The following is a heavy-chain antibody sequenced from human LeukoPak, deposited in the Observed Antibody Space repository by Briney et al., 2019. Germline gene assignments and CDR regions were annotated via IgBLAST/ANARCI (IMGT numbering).Heavy chain of an antibody. V-gene: IGHV1-69*04. CDR1: GGTFSSYA. CDR2: IIPILGIA. J-gene: IGHJ4*02. CDR3: ASQESSGWSSFDY. Sequence: SVEVSCKASGGTFSSYAISWVRQAPGQGLEWMGRIIPILGIANYAQKFQGRVTITADKSTSTAYMELSSLRSEDTAVYYCASQESSGWSSFDYWGQGTLVTVSS. D-gene: IGHD6-19*01.